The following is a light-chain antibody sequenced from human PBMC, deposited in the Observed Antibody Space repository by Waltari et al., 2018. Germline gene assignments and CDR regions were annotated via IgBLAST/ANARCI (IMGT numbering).Light chain of an antibody. V-gene: IGKV3-15*01. J-gene: IGKJ2*03. CDR1: QSVSSN. CDR3: QQYNNWPYS. CDR2: GAS. Sequence: EIVMTQSPATLSVSPGERATLSSRASQSVSSNLAWYQQKPGQAPRLLIYGASTRATGIPASFSGSGSGTEFTLTISSLQSEDFAVYYCQQYNNWPYSFGQGTKLEIK.